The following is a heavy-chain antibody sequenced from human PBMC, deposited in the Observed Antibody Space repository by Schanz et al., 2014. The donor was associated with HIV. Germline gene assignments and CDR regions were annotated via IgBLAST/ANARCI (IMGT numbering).Heavy chain of an antibody. CDR1: GFTFRSYG. Sequence: QVQLVESGGGVVQPGRSLRLSCAASGFTFRSYGMHWVRQAPGKGLEWVAVIWYDGSNKYYADSVKGRFTISRDNSRNTSTLQMNSLSADATAVYFCARGAQNYYGSGSYYNPVGMDVWGQGTTVTVSS. CDR3: ARGAQNYYGSGSYYNPVGMDV. CDR2: IWYDGSNK. V-gene: IGHV3-33*01. J-gene: IGHJ6*02. D-gene: IGHD3-10*01.